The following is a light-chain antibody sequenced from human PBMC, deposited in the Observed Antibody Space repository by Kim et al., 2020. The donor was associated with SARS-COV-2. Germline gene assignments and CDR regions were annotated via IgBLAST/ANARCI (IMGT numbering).Light chain of an antibody. CDR1: RSNIGSNF. CDR2: ENY. CDR3: AAWDDSLSVHYV. J-gene: IGLJ1*01. V-gene: IGLV1-47*01. Sequence: QRVTISCSGSRSNIGSNFVYWYQQLPGAAPKLLIYENYPRPSGVPDRFSGSKSGTSASLAISGLRSEDEADYYCAAWDDSLSVHYVFGTGTKVTVL.